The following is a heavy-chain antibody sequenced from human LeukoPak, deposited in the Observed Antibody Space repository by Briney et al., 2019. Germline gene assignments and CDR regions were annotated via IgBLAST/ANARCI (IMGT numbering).Heavy chain of an antibody. V-gene: IGHV1-2*02. D-gene: IGHD4-11*01. CDR3: ARDAIVRDYSNSDY. Sequence: ASVKVSCKASGYTFTGYYIHWVGQAPGQGLEWMGWINPNSGGTNYAQKFQGRVTMTRDTSISTAYMELSRLTSDDTAVYYCARDAIVRDYSNSDYWGQGTLVTVSS. CDR2: INPNSGGT. CDR1: GYTFTGYY. J-gene: IGHJ4*02.